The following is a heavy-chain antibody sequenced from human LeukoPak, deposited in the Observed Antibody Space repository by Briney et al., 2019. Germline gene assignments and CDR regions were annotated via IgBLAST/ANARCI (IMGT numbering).Heavy chain of an antibody. CDR2: ISSSSSYI. Sequence: GSLRLSCAASGFTFSSYSMNWVRQAPGKGLEWVSSISSSSSYIYYADSVKGRFTISRDNAKNSLYLQMNSLRAEDTAVYYCARDVSQEYSGYDPNWFDPWGQGTLVTVSS. J-gene: IGHJ5*02. CDR3: ARDVSQEYSGYDPNWFDP. V-gene: IGHV3-21*01. D-gene: IGHD5-12*01. CDR1: GFTFSSYS.